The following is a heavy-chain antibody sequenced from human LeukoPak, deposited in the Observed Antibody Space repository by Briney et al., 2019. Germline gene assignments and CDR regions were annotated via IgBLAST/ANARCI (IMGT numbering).Heavy chain of an antibody. J-gene: IGHJ4*02. Sequence: PGGCLRLSCAASGFNFSDYYMSWIRQAPGKGLEWVSYISSSGFSTYCAGSVKGRFTISRDNARNSLYLQMNSLAPEDTALYYCARGKRRFDYWGQGTLVSVSS. CDR2: ISSSGFST. V-gene: IGHV3-11*01. CDR3: ARGKRRFDY. CDR1: GFNFSDYY.